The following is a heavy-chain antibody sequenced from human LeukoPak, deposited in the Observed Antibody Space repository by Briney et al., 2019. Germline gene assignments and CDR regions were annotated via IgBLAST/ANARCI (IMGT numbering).Heavy chain of an antibody. Sequence: GGSLRLSCAASGFTFSSYAMSWVRQAPGKGLEWVANIKQDGSEKYYVDSVKGRFTISRDNAKNSLYLQMNSLRAEDTAVYYCARIMITFGGVIVPFDYWGQGTLVTVSS. CDR3: ARIMITFGGVIVPFDY. D-gene: IGHD3-16*02. CDR1: GFTFSSYA. J-gene: IGHJ4*02. V-gene: IGHV3-7*03. CDR2: IKQDGSEK.